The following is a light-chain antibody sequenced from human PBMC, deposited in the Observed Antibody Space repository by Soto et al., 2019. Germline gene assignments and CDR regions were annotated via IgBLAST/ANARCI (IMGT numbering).Light chain of an antibody. CDR3: MIWHSTAYV. Sequence: QPVLTQPASLSASPAASASLTCTLRSGINVGTYRIYWYQQKPGSPPQYLLRYNSDSDKQQGSGVPSRFSGSKDASANAGILLISGLQSEDEADYYCMIWHSTAYVFGSGTKLTVL. CDR1: SGINVGTYR. CDR2: YNSDSDK. J-gene: IGLJ1*01. V-gene: IGLV5-45*01.